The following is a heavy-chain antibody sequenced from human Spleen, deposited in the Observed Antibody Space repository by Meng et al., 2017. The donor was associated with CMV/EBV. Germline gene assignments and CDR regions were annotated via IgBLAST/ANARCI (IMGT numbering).Heavy chain of an antibody. V-gene: IGHV1-8*03. D-gene: IGHD2-2*01. CDR2: MNPNSGNT. Sequence: ASVKVSCKASGYTFTSYAMNWVRQAPGQGLEWMGWMNPNSGNTGYAQKFQGRVTITRNTSISTAYMELSSLRSEDTAVYYCARGPSVYPAASIYYGMDVWGQGTTVTVSS. J-gene: IGHJ6*02. CDR3: ARGPSVYPAASIYYGMDV. CDR1: GYTFTSYA.